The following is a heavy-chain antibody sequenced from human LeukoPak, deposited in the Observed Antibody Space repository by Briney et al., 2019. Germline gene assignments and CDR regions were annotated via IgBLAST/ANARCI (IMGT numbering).Heavy chain of an antibody. CDR3: ASRGGSGKYDFDF. J-gene: IGHJ4*02. CDR2: INPNSGDT. Sequence: ASVKVSCKASGYTFTGYFMHWVRQAPGQGLEWMGWINPNSGDTNYAQKFQGRVTLTRDTSISTAYMELSSLRYDDTAVYYCASRGGSGKYDFDFWGQGTLVTVSS. V-gene: IGHV1-2*02. D-gene: IGHD3-10*01. CDR1: GYTFTGYF.